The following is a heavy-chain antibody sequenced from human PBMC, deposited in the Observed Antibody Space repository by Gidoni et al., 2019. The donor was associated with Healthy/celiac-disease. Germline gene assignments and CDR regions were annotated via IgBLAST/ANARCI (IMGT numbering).Heavy chain of an antibody. J-gene: IGHJ6*02. CDR3: ARYCSSTSCYTTPHYYYYYGMDV. D-gene: IGHD2-2*02. CDR2: IYYSGST. Sequence: QLQLPESGPGLVKPSETLSLTCTVSGGSISSSSSYWGWIRQPPGKGLEWIGSIYYSGSTYYNPSLKSRVTISVDTSKNQFSLKLSSVTAADTAVYYCARYCSSTSCYTTPHYYYYYGMDVWGQGTTVTVSS. CDR1: GGSISSSSSY. V-gene: IGHV4-39*01.